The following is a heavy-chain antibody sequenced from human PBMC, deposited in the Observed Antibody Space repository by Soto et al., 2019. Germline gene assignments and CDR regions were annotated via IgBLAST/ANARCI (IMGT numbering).Heavy chain of an antibody. J-gene: IGHJ3*02. Sequence: GGSLRLSCVASGFTFSSYDMHWVRQATGKGLEWVSAIGTAGDTYYPGSVKGRFTISRENAKNSLYLQMNSLRAGDTAVYYCARAEATSAFDIWGQGTMVTVSS. V-gene: IGHV3-13*04. D-gene: IGHD5-12*01. CDR1: GFTFSSYD. CDR3: ARAEATSAFDI. CDR2: IGTAGDT.